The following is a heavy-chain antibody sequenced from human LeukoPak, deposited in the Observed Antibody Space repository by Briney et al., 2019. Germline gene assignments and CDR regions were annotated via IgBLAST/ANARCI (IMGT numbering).Heavy chain of an antibody. J-gene: IGHJ4*02. V-gene: IGHV4-61*01. CDR1: GASVSSASY. Sequence: SETLSLTCTVSGASVSSASYWTWIRQPPGKGVEWIAHIYNGVNTNYNPSLKSRVTISVDTSKNQFSLRLNSVTAADTAVYYCARVLVANYDFWSGYYETYFDYWGQGTLVTVSS. CDR3: ARVLVANYDFWSGYYETYFDY. D-gene: IGHD3-3*01. CDR2: IYNGVNT.